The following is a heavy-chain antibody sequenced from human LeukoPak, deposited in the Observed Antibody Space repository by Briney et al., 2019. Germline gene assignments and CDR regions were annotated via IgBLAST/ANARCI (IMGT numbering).Heavy chain of an antibody. CDR2: IRYDGSNK. D-gene: IGHD5-12*01. Sequence: GGSLRLSCAASGFTFSSYGMHWVRQAPGKGLEWVAFIRYDGSNKYYADSVKGRFTISRDDSKNTLYLQMNSLRAEDTAVYYCAKDSMWLLDKDGIDYWGQGTLVTVSS. CDR1: GFTFSSYG. V-gene: IGHV3-30*02. CDR3: AKDSMWLLDKDGIDY. J-gene: IGHJ4*02.